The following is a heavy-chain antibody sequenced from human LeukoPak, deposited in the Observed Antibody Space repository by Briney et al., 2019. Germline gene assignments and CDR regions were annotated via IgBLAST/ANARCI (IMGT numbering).Heavy chain of an antibody. CDR3: ARDTMRTYYYDSSGYHGDY. D-gene: IGHD3-22*01. CDR2: ISSSSSTI. Sequence: PGGSLRLSCAASGFTFRSYNMNWVRQAPGKGLEWVSYISSSSSTIYYADSVKGRFTITRDNAKNSLYLQMNSLRAEDTAVYYCARDTMRTYYYDSSGYHGDYWGQGTLVTVSS. V-gene: IGHV3-48*04. CDR1: GFTFRSYN. J-gene: IGHJ4*02.